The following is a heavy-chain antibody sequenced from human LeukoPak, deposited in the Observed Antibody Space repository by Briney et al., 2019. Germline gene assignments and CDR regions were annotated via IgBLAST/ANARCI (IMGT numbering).Heavy chain of an antibody. D-gene: IGHD3-10*01. CDR2: ISSNGGAT. CDR1: GFTFSTYP. CDR3: ARDPYGSGDGYFDY. Sequence: GGSLRLSCAASGFTFSTYPMHWVRQAPGKGLEYVSAISSNGGATYYGNSVQGRFTISRDNSRNTLYLQMGSLRAEDTAVYYCARDPYGSGDGYFDYWGQGTLVTVSS. V-gene: IGHV3-64*01. J-gene: IGHJ4*02.